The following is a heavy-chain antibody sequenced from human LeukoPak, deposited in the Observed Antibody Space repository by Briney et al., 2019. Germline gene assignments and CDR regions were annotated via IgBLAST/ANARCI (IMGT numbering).Heavy chain of an antibody. D-gene: IGHD6-6*01. CDR3: ARDYSSSWLRFFDY. CDR1: GFTFSSYG. V-gene: IGHV3-33*01. CDR2: MWFDGSNI. Sequence: GGSLSLSCAASGFTFSSYGMHWVRQAPGKGLEWVAVMWFDGSNIYYADSVKGRFTISRDNSKNTLYLQMNSLRAEDTAVYYCARDYSSSWLRFFDYWGQGTLVTVSS. J-gene: IGHJ4*02.